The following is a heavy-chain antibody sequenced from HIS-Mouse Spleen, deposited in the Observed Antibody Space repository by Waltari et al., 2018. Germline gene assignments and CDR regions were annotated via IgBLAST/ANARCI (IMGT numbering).Heavy chain of an antibody. CDR3: AKDKHHAFDY. J-gene: IGHJ4*02. V-gene: IGHV3-30*18. CDR1: GFTFGSYG. Sequence: QVQLVGSGGGVVQSGRSLRLSCEASGFTFGSYGMHWVRQAPGKGLEWVAVISYDGSNKYYADSVKGRFTISRDNSKNTLYLQMNSLRAEDTAVYYCAKDKHHAFDYWGQGTLVTVSS. CDR2: ISYDGSNK.